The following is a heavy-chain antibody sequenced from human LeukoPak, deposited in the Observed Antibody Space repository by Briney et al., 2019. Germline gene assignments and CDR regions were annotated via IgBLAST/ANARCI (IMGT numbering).Heavy chain of an antibody. CDR2: MNPNSGNT. CDR1: GYTFTSYD. CDR3: AKDQGTYYYYYYYMDV. V-gene: IGHV1-8*01. D-gene: IGHD1-1*01. J-gene: IGHJ6*03. Sequence: ASVKVSCKASGYTFTSYDINWVRQATGQGLEWMGWMNPNSGNTGYAQKFQGRVTMTRNTSISTAYMELSSLRSEDTAVYYCAKDQGTYYYYYYYMDVWGKGTTVTISS.